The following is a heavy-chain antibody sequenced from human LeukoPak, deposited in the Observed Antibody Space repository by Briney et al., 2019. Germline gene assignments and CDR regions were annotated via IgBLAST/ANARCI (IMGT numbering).Heavy chain of an antibody. CDR1: GYTFTNYG. CDR2: ISGYNGNT. CDR3: ARDIKRSRARWENLGIDP. V-gene: IGHV1-18*01. D-gene: IGHD3-16*01. Sequence: ASVKVSCNASGYTFTNYGISWVRQAPGQGLECMGWISGYNGNTNYAQKVQGRVTMTADASTSTTYMELRSLRSDDTAVYYCARDIKRSRARWENLGIDPWGQGTLVTVSS. J-gene: IGHJ5*02.